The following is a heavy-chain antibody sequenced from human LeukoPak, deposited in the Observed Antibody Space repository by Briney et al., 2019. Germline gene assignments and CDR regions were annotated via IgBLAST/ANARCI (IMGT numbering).Heavy chain of an antibody. J-gene: IGHJ3*02. V-gene: IGHV4-39*07. CDR2: IYYSGNT. CDR1: GVSISSSNSY. D-gene: IGHD5-24*01. CDR3: ARVMARHEGFDI. Sequence: SSETLSLTCTVSGVSISSSNSYWGWIRQPPGKGLEWIGSIYYSGNTYYNASLKSRVTISVDTSKNQFSLKLSSVTAADTAMYYCARVMARHEGFDIWGQGTMVTVSS.